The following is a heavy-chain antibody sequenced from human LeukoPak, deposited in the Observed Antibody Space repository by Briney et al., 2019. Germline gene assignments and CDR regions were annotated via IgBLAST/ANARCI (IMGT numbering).Heavy chain of an antibody. CDR2: ISYDGSNK. J-gene: IGHJ4*02. Sequence: AGGSLRLPCAASGFTFSSYGMHWVRQAPGKGLEWVAVISYDGSNKYYADSVKGRFTISRDNSKNTLYLQMNSLRAEDTAVYYCAKPLRLGELSLYGYWGQGTLVTVSS. V-gene: IGHV3-30*18. CDR3: AKPLRLGELSLYGY. CDR1: GFTFSSYG. D-gene: IGHD3-16*02.